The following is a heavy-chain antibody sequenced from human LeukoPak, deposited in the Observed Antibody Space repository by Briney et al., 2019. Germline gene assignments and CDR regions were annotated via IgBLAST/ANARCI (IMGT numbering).Heavy chain of an antibody. CDR1: GYTFTGYY. CDR3: ARDDGYCSGGSCYGKFDY. Sequence: ASVKVSCKASGYTFTGYYLHWVRQAPGQGLEWMGWINPNSGGTNYAQRFQGGVTMTRDTSISAAYMELSRLRSDDTAVYYCARDDGYCSGGSCYGKFDYWGQGTLVTVSS. D-gene: IGHD2-15*01. J-gene: IGHJ4*02. V-gene: IGHV1-2*02. CDR2: INPNSGGT.